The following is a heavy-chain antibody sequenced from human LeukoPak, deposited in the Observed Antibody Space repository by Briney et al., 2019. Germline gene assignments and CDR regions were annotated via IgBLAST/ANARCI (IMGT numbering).Heavy chain of an antibody. Sequence: SETLSLTCTVSGGSIISSTYYWGWIRQPPGKGLEWIGNIYCSGSTYYNPSLKSRVTISVDTSKNQFSLKLSSVTAADTAVYYCASQLNQWLIDYWGQGTLVTVSS. J-gene: IGHJ4*02. D-gene: IGHD6-19*01. V-gene: IGHV4-39*01. CDR3: ASQLNQWLIDY. CDR2: IYCSGST. CDR1: GGSIISSTYY.